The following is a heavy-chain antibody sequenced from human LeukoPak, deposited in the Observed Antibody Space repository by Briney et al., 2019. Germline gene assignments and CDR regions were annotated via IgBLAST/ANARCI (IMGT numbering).Heavy chain of an antibody. Sequence: SETLSLTCTVSGGSISSGSYYWSWIRQPAGKGLEWIGRIYTSGNTNYSPSLKSRVTISVDTSKNQFSLKLSSVTAADTAVYYCARVSAAGTDYWGQGTLVTVSS. J-gene: IGHJ4*02. CDR2: IYTSGNT. D-gene: IGHD6-13*01. CDR3: ARVSAAGTDY. V-gene: IGHV4-61*02. CDR1: GGSISSGSYY.